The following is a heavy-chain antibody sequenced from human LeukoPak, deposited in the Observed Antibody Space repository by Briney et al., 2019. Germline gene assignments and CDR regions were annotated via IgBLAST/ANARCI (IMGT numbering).Heavy chain of an antibody. Sequence: GGSLRLSCTASGFTFNTYWMNWARQAPGKGLEWVASINPSESVKYYVNSVKGRFTISRDNAKNSLYLQMSNLRAEDTAVYFCARGGGLDVWGQGATVTVSS. V-gene: IGHV3-7*03. D-gene: IGHD3-16*01. CDR3: ARGGGLDV. J-gene: IGHJ6*02. CDR1: GFTFNTYW. CDR2: INPSESVK.